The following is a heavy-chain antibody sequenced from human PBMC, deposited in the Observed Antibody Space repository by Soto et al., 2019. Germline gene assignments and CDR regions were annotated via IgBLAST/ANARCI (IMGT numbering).Heavy chain of an antibody. J-gene: IGHJ4*02. CDR3: ARAVGTAMEDTIDY. D-gene: IGHD5-18*01. Sequence: PGGSLRLSCVASGFTFSSYAMHWVRQAPGKGLEWVAVISYDGSNKYYADSVKGRFTISRDNSKNTLYLQMNSLRAEDTAVYYCARAVGTAMEDTIDYWGQGTLVTVSS. CDR1: GFTFSSYA. V-gene: IGHV3-30-3*01. CDR2: ISYDGSNK.